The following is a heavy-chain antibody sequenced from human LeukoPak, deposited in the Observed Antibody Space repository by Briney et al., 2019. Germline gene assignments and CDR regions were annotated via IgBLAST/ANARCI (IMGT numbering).Heavy chain of an antibody. CDR3: ARHKRDGYNGVHDY. V-gene: IGHV4-59*08. D-gene: IGHD6-25*01. CDR1: GGSFSGYY. Sequence: SETLSLTCAVYGGSFSGYYWSWIRQPPGKGLEWIGYIYYSGSTNYNPSLKSRVTISVDTSKNQFSLKLSSVTAADTAVYYCARHKRDGYNGVHDYWGQGTLVTVSS. CDR2: IYYSGST. J-gene: IGHJ4*02.